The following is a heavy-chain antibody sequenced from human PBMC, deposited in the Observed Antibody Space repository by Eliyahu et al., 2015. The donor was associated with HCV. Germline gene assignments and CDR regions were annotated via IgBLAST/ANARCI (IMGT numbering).Heavy chain of an antibody. Sequence: QVQLVQSGSELKKPGASVXVSXEASGYXXXRYAIXWVRQAPGQGLEWMGWINTNTGKPTYAQGFKGRFVFSLDTAVSTAYLQISGLKAEDTAVYYCVRDPTTSSRDEDYWGQGTLVTVSS. J-gene: IGHJ4*02. V-gene: IGHV7-4-1*02. D-gene: IGHD2-2*01. CDR1: GYXXXRYA. CDR2: INTNTGKP. CDR3: VRDPTTSSRDEDY.